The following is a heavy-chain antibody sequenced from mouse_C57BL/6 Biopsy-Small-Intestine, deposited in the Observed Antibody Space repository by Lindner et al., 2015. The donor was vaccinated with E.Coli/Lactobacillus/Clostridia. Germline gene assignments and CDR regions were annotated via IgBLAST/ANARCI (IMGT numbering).Heavy chain of an antibody. J-gene: IGHJ3*01. Sequence: VQLQESGAELMKPGASVKLSCKATGYTFTGYWIEWVKQRPGHGLEWIGEILPGSGSTKYNEKFKGKATLTVDTSSSTAYMELHSLTSEDSAVYFCARAGNGYPFAYWGQGTLVTVSA. CDR2: ILPGSGST. CDR1: GYTFTGYW. CDR3: ARAGNGYPFAY. V-gene: IGHV1-9*01. D-gene: IGHD2-2*01.